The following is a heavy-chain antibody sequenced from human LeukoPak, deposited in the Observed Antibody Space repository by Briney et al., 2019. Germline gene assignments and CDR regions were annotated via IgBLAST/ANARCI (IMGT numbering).Heavy chain of an antibody. Sequence: SETLSLTCTVSGGSISSGSYYWSWIRQPAGKGLEWIGRIYTSGSTNYNPSLKSRVTISVDTSKNQFSLKLSSVTAADTAVYYCASDYFTGGGYFDYWGQGTLVTVSS. CDR1: GGSISSGSYY. CDR3: ASDYFTGGGYFDY. J-gene: IGHJ4*02. D-gene: IGHD2/OR15-2a*01. V-gene: IGHV4-61*02. CDR2: IYTSGST.